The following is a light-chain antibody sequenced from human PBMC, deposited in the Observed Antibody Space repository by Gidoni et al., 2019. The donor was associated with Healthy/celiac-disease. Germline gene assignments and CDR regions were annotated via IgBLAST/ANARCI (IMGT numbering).Light chain of an antibody. CDR1: QSVLYSSNNKNY. J-gene: IGKJ1*01. V-gene: IGKV4-1*01. CDR3: QQYYSTPWT. Sequence: DIVMTQSPDPRAGSLGERATINCKSSQSVLYSSNNKNYLAWYQQKPGQPPKLLIYWASTRESGVPDRFSGRGSGTAFTLTISSLQAEDVAVYYCQQYYSTPWTFGHGTKVEIK. CDR2: WAS.